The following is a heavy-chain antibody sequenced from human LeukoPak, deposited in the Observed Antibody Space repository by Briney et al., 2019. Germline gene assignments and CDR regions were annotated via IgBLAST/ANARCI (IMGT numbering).Heavy chain of an antibody. CDR1: GGSISSSTYY. V-gene: IGHV4-39*01. CDR3: ASILYPIAVTTNFDY. D-gene: IGHD3-16*01. Sequence: SETLSLTCTVSGGSISSSTYYWGWIRQPPGKGLEWIGSIYYSGTTFYNPPLKSRVTISVDTSKNQFYLNLSSVTAADTAVYFCASILYPIAVTTNFDYWGQGTQVTVSS. CDR2: IYYSGTT. J-gene: IGHJ4*02.